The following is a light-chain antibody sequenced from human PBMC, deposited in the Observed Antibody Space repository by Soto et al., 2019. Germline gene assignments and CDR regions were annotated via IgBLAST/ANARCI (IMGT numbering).Light chain of an antibody. Sequence: EIVMTQSPATLSVSPGERATLSCRASQSVSSNLAWYQQKPGQAPRLLIYGASTRATGIPSRVSGSGSGTEFTLTISSLQSEDFAVYYCQEYNNWPPGVTFGGGTKVEIK. CDR3: QEYNNWPPGVT. CDR1: QSVSSN. J-gene: IGKJ4*01. CDR2: GAS. V-gene: IGKV3-15*01.